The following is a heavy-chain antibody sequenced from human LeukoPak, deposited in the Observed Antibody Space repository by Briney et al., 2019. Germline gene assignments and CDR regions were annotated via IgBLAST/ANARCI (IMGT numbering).Heavy chain of an antibody. CDR2: ISYDGSNK. Sequence: GGSLRLSCAASGFTFSSYAMHWVRQAPGKGLEWVAVISYDGSNKYYADSVKGRFTISRDNSKNTLYLQMNSLRAEDTAVYYCAKDHVGAYGGYYYYYYMDVWGKGTTVTVSS. J-gene: IGHJ6*03. CDR3: AKDHVGAYGGYYYYYYMDV. V-gene: IGHV3-30*04. CDR1: GFTFSSYA. D-gene: IGHD1-26*01.